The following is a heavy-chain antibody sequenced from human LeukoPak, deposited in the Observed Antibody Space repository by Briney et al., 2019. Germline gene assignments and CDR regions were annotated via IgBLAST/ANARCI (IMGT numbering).Heavy chain of an antibody. CDR3: AKDQLYYDILTGPDY. V-gene: IGHV3-21*04. Sequence: KTGGSLRLSCAASGFTFSSYSMNWVRQAPGKGLEWVSSISISSNYKYYPDSVKGRFTISRDNSKNTLYLQMNSLRAEDTAVYYCAKDQLYYDILTGPDYWGQGTLVTVSS. J-gene: IGHJ4*02. CDR2: ISISSNYK. D-gene: IGHD3-9*01. CDR1: GFTFSSYS.